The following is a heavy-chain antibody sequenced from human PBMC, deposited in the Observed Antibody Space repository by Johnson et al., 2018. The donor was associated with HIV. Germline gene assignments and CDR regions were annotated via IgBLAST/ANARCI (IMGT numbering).Heavy chain of an antibody. CDR3: ASLSSSGAFDI. CDR2: IYSGGST. Sequence: VQLVESGGGLVQPGGSLRLSCAASGFTVSSNYMSWVRQAPGKGLEWVSVIYSGGSTYYADSVKGRFTISRDNSKNTPYLQRNSLRAEDTAVYYCASLSSSGAFDIWGQGTMVTVSS. J-gene: IGHJ3*02. CDR1: GFTVSSNY. V-gene: IGHV3-66*01. D-gene: IGHD6-6*01.